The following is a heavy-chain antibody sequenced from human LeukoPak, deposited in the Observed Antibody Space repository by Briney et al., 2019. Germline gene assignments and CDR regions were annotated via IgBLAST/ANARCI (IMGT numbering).Heavy chain of an antibody. CDR2: IYYSGST. D-gene: IGHD3-10*01. V-gene: IGHV4-59*01. CDR3: AGMYGSGSYLYWFDP. Sequence: PSETLSLTCTVSGGSISSYYWSWIRQPPGKGLEWIGYIYYSGSTNYNPSLKSRVTISVDTSKNQFSLKLSSVTAADTAVYYCAGMYGSGSYLYWFDPWGQGTLVTVSS. J-gene: IGHJ5*02. CDR1: GGSISSYY.